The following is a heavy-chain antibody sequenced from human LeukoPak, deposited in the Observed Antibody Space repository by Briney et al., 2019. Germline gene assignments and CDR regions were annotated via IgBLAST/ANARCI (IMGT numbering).Heavy chain of an antibody. D-gene: IGHD3-10*01. V-gene: IGHV2-5*02. Sequence: SGPTLVKPTQTLTLTCTLSGLSLNTAGVGVGRIRQPPGKALEWLALIYWDDDKRYNPSLKTRLTITKDTSKNQVVLTVTNMDPVDTATYYCAKAGYGSGSYLRYYYYGMDVWGQGTTVTVSS. CDR2: IYWDDDK. CDR3: AKAGYGSGSYLRYYYYGMDV. J-gene: IGHJ6*02. CDR1: GLSLNTAGVG.